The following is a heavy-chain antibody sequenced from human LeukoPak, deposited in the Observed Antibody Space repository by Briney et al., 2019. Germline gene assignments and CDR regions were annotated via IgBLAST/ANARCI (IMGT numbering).Heavy chain of an antibody. J-gene: IGHJ6*03. CDR2: ISSSSSYI. CDR1: GFTFSSYS. Sequence: GGSLRLSCAASGFTFSSYSMNRVRQAPGKGLEWVSSISSSSSYIYYADSVKGRFTISRDNAKNSLYLQMNSLRAEDTAVYYCARDERYQLLSYYYYYMDVWGKGTTVTVSS. D-gene: IGHD2-2*01. V-gene: IGHV3-21*01. CDR3: ARDERYQLLSYYYYYMDV.